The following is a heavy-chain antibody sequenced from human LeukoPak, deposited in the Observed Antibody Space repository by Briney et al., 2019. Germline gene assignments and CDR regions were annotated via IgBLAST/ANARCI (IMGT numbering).Heavy chain of an antibody. CDR1: GFTFSSYW. CDR2: IKQDGSEK. J-gene: IGHJ4*02. Sequence: GGSLRLSCAASGFTFSSYWMSWVRQAPGKGLEWVANIKQDGSEKYYVDSVKGRFTISRDNAKNSLYLQMNSLRAEDTAVYYCARAPLAQIWFGELVDWGQGTLVTVPS. D-gene: IGHD3-10*01. CDR3: ARAPLAQIWFGELVD. V-gene: IGHV3-7*03.